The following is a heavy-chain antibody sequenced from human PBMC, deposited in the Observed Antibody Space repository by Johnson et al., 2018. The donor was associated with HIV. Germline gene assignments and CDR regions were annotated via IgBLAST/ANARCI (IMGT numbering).Heavy chain of an antibody. J-gene: IGHJ3*02. Sequence: QVQLVESGGGVVQPGRSLTLSCVGSGFTFSDYAIHWVRQAPGKGLAWVAVISDDGSNKYYADFVKGRFTISRDNAKNSLYLQMNRLRAEDTALYYCAKDRGSRLGLALDIWGQGTMVTVSS. V-gene: IGHV3-30-3*01. CDR3: AKDRGSRLGLALDI. CDR1: GFTFSDYA. CDR2: ISDDGSNK. D-gene: IGHD2-21*01.